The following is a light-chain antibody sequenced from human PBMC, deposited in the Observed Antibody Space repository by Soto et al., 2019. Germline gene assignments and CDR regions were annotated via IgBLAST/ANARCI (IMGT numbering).Light chain of an antibody. J-gene: IGKJ4*01. V-gene: IGKV1-17*01. Sequence: DIQMTQSPSSLSASVGDRVTVTCRASQGIGNALGWYQQKPGKAPKRLIYGASTLQSGVPSRFSGSGSGTEFTLTTSSLQPEDFATYYCLQHNSYPLTFGGGTKVEIK. CDR1: QGIGNA. CDR2: GAS. CDR3: LQHNSYPLT.